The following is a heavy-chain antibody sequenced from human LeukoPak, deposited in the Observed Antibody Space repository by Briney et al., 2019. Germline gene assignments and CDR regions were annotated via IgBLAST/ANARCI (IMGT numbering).Heavy chain of an antibody. D-gene: IGHD4-23*01. J-gene: IGHJ6*02. CDR1: GFTFSSYA. CDR2: ISYDGSNK. CDR3: ARDSPAGGNGYYYYGMDV. Sequence: GRSLRLSCAASGFTFSSYAMHWVRQAPGKGLEWVAVISYDGSNKYYADSVKGRFTISRDNSKNMLYLQMNSLRAEDTAVYYCARDSPAGGNGYYYYGMDVWGQGTTVTVSS. V-gene: IGHV3-30-3*01.